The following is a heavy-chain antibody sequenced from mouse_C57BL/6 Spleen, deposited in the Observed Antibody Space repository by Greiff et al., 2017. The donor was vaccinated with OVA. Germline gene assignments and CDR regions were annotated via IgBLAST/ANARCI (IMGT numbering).Heavy chain of an antibody. CDR3: ARGTGTLYFDY. CDR2: IYPGSGNT. CDR1: GYTFTDYY. J-gene: IGHJ2*01. Sequence: QVQLQQSGAELVRPGASVKLSCKASGYTFTDYYINWVKQRPGQGLEWIARIYPGSGNTYYNEKFKGKATLTAEKSSSTAYMQLSSLTSEDSAVYFCARGTGTLYFDYWGQGTTLTVSS. V-gene: IGHV1-76*01. D-gene: IGHD4-1*01.